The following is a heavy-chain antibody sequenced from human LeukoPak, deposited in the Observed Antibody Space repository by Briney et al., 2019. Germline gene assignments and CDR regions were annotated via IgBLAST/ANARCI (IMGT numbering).Heavy chain of an antibody. V-gene: IGHV1-24*01. Sequence: ASVKVSCKVSGYTLTELSMHWVRQAPGKGLEWMGGFHPEDGETIYAQKVQGRVTMTEDTSTDTAYMELSSLRSEDTAVYYCATDSAGYYEILSGYYQFDYWGQGTLVTVSS. CDR2: FHPEDGET. D-gene: IGHD3-9*01. CDR1: GYTLTELS. CDR3: ATDSAGYYEILSGYYQFDY. J-gene: IGHJ4*02.